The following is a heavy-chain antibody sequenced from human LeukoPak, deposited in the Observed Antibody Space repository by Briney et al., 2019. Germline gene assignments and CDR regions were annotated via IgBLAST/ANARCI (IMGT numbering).Heavy chain of an antibody. CDR3: ARDRYDSSGYYYPPRGNAFDI. D-gene: IGHD3-22*01. V-gene: IGHV1-69*05. CDR1: GGTFSSYA. J-gene: IGHJ3*02. Sequence: GPSVKVSCKASGGTFSSYAISWVRQAPGQGLEWMGRIIPIFGTANYAQKFQGRVTITTDESTSTAYMELSSLRSEDTAVYYCARDRYDSSGYYYPPRGNAFDIWGQGTMDTVSS. CDR2: IIPIFGTA.